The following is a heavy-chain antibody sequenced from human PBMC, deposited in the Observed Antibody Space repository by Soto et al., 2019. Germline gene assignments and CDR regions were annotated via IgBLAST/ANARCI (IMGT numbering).Heavy chain of an antibody. CDR1: GFTFSSYA. CDR3: DAGSYYFTY. V-gene: IGHV3-30-3*01. Sequence: QVQLVESGGGVVQPGRSLRLSCAASGFTFSSYAMHWVRQAPGKGLEWVAVISYDGSNKYYADSVKGRFTISRDNSKNTLYLQMNSLRAEDTAVYYCDAGSYYFTYWGQGTLVTVSS. D-gene: IGHD1-26*01. J-gene: IGHJ4*02. CDR2: ISYDGSNK.